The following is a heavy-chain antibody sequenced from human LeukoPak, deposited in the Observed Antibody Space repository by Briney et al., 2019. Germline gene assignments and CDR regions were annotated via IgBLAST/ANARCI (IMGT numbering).Heavy chain of an antibody. CDR1: GYTFTSYY. V-gene: IGHV1-46*01. Sequence: GASVKVSCKASGYTFTSYYMQWVRQAPGQGLEWMGIIYPSGGSTSYAQKFQGRVSMTRDTSTSTVYMELSSLRSEDTAVYYCARSQGGAYSYGTDYWGQGTLVTVSS. CDR3: ARSQGGAYSYGTDY. J-gene: IGHJ4*02. CDR2: IYPSGGST. D-gene: IGHD5-18*01.